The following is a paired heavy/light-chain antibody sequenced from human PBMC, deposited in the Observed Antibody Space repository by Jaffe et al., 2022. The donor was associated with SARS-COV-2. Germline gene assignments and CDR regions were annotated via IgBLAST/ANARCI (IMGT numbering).Light chain of an antibody. CDR3: QVWDSSSDHVI. Sequence: SYVLTQPPSVSVAPGKTARITCGGNNIGSKSVHWCQQKPGQAPVLVIYYDTDRPSGIPERFSGSNSGNTATLTISRVEAGDEGDYYCQVWDSSSDHVIFGGGTKLTVL. CDR1: NIGSKS. J-gene: IGLJ2*01. V-gene: IGLV3-21*04. CDR2: YDT.
Heavy chain of an antibody. CDR3: ARPFDVGNSLDFPFDV. J-gene: IGHJ3*01. CDR1: GFTFTTYA. D-gene: IGHD3-9*01. Sequence: QVQLVESGGGVVQPGRSLRLSCAASGFTFTTYAMHWVRQAPGKGLEWVAIISYDGSNKYYADSVKGRFTFSRDNSKNTLYLQMSSLRAEDTAVYYCARPFDVGNSLDFPFDVWGQGTMVTVSS. V-gene: IGHV3-30*04. CDR2: ISYDGSNK.